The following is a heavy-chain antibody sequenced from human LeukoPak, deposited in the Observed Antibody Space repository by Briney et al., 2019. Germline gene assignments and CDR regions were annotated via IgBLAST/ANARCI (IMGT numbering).Heavy chain of an antibody. Sequence: GGSLRLSCAASGFTFSRSAVHWVRQAPGKGLEWEAVISHDGSNTDYTDSVKGRFTISRDNSKNTLYLQMNSLRAEDTAVYYCAKEMKPWMHFDYWGQGTLVTVSS. V-gene: IGHV3-30*18. CDR1: GFTFSRSA. CDR3: AKEMKPWMHFDY. CDR2: ISHDGSNT. D-gene: IGHD5-12*01. J-gene: IGHJ4*02.